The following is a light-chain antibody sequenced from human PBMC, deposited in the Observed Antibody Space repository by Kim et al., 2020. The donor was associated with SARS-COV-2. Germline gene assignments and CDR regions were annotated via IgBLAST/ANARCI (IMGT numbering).Light chain of an antibody. J-gene: IGLJ1*01. CDR1: SSDVGNYND. V-gene: IGLV2-8*01. CDR3: GSYTGNNNFV. Sequence: GQSVTISCTGGSSDVGNYNDVSWYQHHPGKAPKLLIYGVTKRPSGVPDRFSASKSGSTDSLTVSALQIEDEADYYCGSYTGNNNFVFGTGTKVTVL. CDR2: GVT.